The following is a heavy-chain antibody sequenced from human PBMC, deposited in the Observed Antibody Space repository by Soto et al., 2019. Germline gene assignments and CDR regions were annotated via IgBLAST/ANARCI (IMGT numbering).Heavy chain of an antibody. CDR2: ISYDGSNK. Sequence: QVQLVESGGGVVQPGRSLRLSCAASGFTFSSYGMHWVRQAPGKGLEWVAVISYDGSNKYYADSVKGRFTISRDNYKNTLYLQMNSLRAEDTAVYYCAKDWVVITPSSVWGQGTTVTVSS. J-gene: IGHJ6*02. CDR3: AKDWVVITPSSV. D-gene: IGHD3-22*01. V-gene: IGHV3-30*18. CDR1: GFTFSSYG.